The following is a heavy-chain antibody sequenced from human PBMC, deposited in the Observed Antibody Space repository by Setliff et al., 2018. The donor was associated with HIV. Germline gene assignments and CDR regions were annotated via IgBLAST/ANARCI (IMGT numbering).Heavy chain of an antibody. CDR3: ARWTVGELDHFDS. Sequence: PSETLSLTCTVSGGSISTYYWSWIRQPPGKGLEWIGSIYFTGSSDNNPSLKSRVTLSVDTSKHQFSLKLISVTAADTAVYYCARWTVGELDHFDSWGQGTPVTVSS. J-gene: IGHJ4*02. CDR2: IYFTGSS. V-gene: IGHV4-59*08. CDR1: GGSISTYY. D-gene: IGHD4-17*01.